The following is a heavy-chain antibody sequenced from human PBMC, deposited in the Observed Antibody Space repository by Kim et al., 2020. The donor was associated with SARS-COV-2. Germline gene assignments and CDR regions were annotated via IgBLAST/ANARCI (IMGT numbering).Heavy chain of an antibody. V-gene: IGHV3-30*18. CDR2: ISYDGNKK. CDR1: GFTIGYYG. J-gene: IGHJ1*01. CDR3: AKDLSRFGELLFPSTSDH. Sequence: GGSLRLSCAASGFTIGYYGMHWVRQAPGKGMEWVAGISYDGNKKFYTDSVRGRFSISRDNSKSMLHLQMNSLRPEDTSVYYCAKDLSRFGELLFPSTSDHWGQGTLVTVSS. D-gene: IGHD3-10*01.